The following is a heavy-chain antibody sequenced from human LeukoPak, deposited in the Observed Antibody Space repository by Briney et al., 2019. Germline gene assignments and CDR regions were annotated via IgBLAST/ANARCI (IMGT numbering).Heavy chain of an antibody. CDR2: IIPILGIA. J-gene: IGHJ1*01. V-gene: IGHV1-69*04. CDR1: GGTFSSYA. CDR3: ARGIGSSGYYHAEYFQH. D-gene: IGHD3-22*01. Sequence: SVKVSCKASGGTFSSYAISWVRQAPGQGLEWMGRIIPILGIANYAQKFQGRVTITADKSTSTAYMELSSLRSEDTAVYYCARGIGSSGYYHAEYFQHWGQGTLVTVSS.